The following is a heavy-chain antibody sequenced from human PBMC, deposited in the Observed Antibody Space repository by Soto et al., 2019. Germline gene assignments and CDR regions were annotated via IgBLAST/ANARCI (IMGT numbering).Heavy chain of an antibody. D-gene: IGHD3-10*01. CDR3: ARGVYGSGSYYNTNFDY. Sequence: SVKVSCKASGGTFSSYTITWVRQAPGQGLEWMGGIIPIFGTANYAQKFQGRVTITADKSTSTAYMELSSLRSEDTAVYYCARGVYGSGSYYNTNFDYWGQGTLVTVSS. CDR2: IIPIFGTA. J-gene: IGHJ4*02. CDR1: GGTFSSYT. V-gene: IGHV1-69*06.